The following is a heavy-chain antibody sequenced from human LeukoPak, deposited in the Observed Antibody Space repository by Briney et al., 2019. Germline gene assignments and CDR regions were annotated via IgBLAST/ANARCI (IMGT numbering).Heavy chain of an antibody. Sequence: GGSLRLSCAASGFTLSSYNMNWVRQAPGKGLEWVSAIGGGSTYIYYADSLKGRFTISRDNAKNSVFLQMNSLRAEDTAVYYCTRDASGDTSSGPRMDVWGQGTTVTVS. V-gene: IGHV3-21*04. CDR1: GFTLSSYN. J-gene: IGHJ6*02. CDR2: IGGGSTYI. D-gene: IGHD1-26*01. CDR3: TRDASGDTSSGPRMDV.